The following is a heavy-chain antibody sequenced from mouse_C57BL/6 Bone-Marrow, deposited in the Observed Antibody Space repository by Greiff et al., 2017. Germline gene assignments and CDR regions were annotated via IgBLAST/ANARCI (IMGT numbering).Heavy chain of an antibody. J-gene: IGHJ1*03. V-gene: IGHV8-12*01. D-gene: IGHD1-1*01. CDR1: GFSLSTSGMG. Sequence: QVTLKVSCPGILQSSQTLSLTCSFSGFSLSTSGMGVSWIRQPSGKGLEWLAHIYWDDDKRYNPSLKSRLTISKDTSRNQVFLKITSVDTADTATYYCARGLLRYWYFDVWGTGTTVTVSS. CDR2: IYWDDDK. CDR3: ARGLLRYWYFDV.